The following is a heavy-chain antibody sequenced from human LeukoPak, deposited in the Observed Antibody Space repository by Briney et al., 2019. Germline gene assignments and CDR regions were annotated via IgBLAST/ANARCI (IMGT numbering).Heavy chain of an antibody. J-gene: IGHJ6*02. Sequence: GRSLRLSCAASGFTFDVYAMHCVWEAPGRGLEWVSGICWISGSIVYADSVEGRFTFSRDNAKNSLYLQMNSLRAEDTALYYCAKDRYYDILTGPGYGMDVWGQGTTVTVSS. CDR2: ICWISGSI. V-gene: IGHV3-9*01. CDR1: GFTFDVYA. D-gene: IGHD3-9*01. CDR3: AKDRYYDILTGPGYGMDV.